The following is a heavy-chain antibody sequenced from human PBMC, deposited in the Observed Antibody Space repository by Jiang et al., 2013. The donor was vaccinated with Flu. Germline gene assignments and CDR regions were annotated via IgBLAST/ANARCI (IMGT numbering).Heavy chain of an antibody. D-gene: IGHD3-3*01. CDR2: IYYSGST. V-gene: IGHV4-31*03. CDR1: GGSISSGGYY. Sequence: GPGLVKPSQTLSLTCTVSGGSISSGGYYWSWIRQHPGKGLEWIGYIYYSGSTYYNPSLKSRVTISVDTSKNQFSLKLSSVTAADTAVYYCARAMHYDFWSGYSPYYYYYYMDVWGQRDHGHRLL. J-gene: IGHJ6*03. CDR3: ARAMHYDFWSGYSPYYYYYYMDV.